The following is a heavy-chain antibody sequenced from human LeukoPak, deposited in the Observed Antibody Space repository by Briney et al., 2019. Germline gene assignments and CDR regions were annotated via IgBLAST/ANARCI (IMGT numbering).Heavy chain of an antibody. J-gene: IGHJ4*02. CDR2: INHSGST. D-gene: IGHD3-10*01. V-gene: IGHV4-34*01. CDR3: ARDALLGNFFDY. CDR1: GASFSGNY. Sequence: ASETLSLTCVVYGASFSGNYWTWIRQPPGKGLEWIGEINHSGSTNYNPSLKSRVTMSVDTSKNQFSLKLSSVTAADTALYYCARDALLGNFFDYWGQGTLVTVSS.